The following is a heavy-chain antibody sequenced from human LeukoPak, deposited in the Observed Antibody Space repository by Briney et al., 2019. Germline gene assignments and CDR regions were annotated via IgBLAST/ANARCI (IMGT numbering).Heavy chain of an antibody. CDR1: GFTFSFYT. D-gene: IGHD2-21*02. CDR3: ARDLRPDVPTAPTPDS. J-gene: IGHJ5*02. V-gene: IGHV3-21*06. Sequence: GGSLRLSCVASGFTFSFYTMNWVRQAPGQGLEWDSSISSYSHYLYYADSVKGRFTISRDNAKNSVYLEMNSLRAEDTAVYFCARDLRPDVPTAPTPDSWGQGTLVTVSS. CDR2: ISSYSHYL.